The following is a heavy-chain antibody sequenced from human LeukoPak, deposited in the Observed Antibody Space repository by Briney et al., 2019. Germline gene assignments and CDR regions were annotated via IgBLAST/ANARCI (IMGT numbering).Heavy chain of an antibody. J-gene: IGHJ4*02. CDR2: ISAYNGNT. V-gene: IGHV1-18*01. Sequence: GASVKVSCKAPGYTFTSYGISWVRQAPGQGLEWMGWISAYNGNTNYAQKLQGRVTMTTDTSTSTAYTELRSLRSDDTAVYYCARDRRGYSYGYFDYWGQGTLVTVSS. CDR1: GYTFTSYG. CDR3: ARDRRGYSYGYFDY. D-gene: IGHD5-18*01.